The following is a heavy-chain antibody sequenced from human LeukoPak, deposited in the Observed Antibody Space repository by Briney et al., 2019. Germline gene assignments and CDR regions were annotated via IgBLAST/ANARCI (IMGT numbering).Heavy chain of an antibody. J-gene: IGHJ4*02. V-gene: IGHV3-53*01. CDR3: ARAVGVRGVYYFDS. CDR2: IYGGGST. Sequence: PGGSLRLSCAASGFTVSNDYMNWVRQAPGTGLEWVSGIYGGGSTFYAESVKGRFTIYRDDSKNTLYLQMDSLTVEDTAVYYCARAVGVRGVYYFDSWGQGTLVSVSS. CDR1: GFTVSNDY. D-gene: IGHD3-10*01.